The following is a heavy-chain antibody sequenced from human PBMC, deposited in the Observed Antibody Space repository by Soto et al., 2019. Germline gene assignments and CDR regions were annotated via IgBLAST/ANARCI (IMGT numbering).Heavy chain of an antibody. J-gene: IGHJ6*03. V-gene: IGHV3-21*01. CDR1: GFTFSSYS. D-gene: IGHD1-26*01. CDR3: ARPTTADDRRYYYYYMDV. Sequence: EVQLVESGGGLVKPGGSLRLSCAASGFTFSSYSMNWVRQAPGKGLEWVSSISSSSSYIYYADSVKGRFTISRDNAKNSLYLQMNSLRAEDTAVYYCARPTTADDRRYYYYYMDVWGKGTTVTVSS. CDR2: ISSSSSYI.